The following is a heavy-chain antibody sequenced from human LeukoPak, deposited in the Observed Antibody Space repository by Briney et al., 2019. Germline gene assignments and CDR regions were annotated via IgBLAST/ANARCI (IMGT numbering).Heavy chain of an antibody. CDR2: IIPIFGTA. D-gene: IGHD6-6*01. V-gene: IGHV1-69*01. CDR1: GGTFGSYA. J-gene: IGHJ5*02. CDR3: ARDSSSLRSAYNWFDP. Sequence: ASVKVSCKASGGTFGSYAISWVRQAPGQGLEWMGGIIPIFGTANYAQKFQGRVTITADESTSTAYMELSSLRSEDTAVYYCARDSSSLRSAYNWFDPWGQGTLVTVSS.